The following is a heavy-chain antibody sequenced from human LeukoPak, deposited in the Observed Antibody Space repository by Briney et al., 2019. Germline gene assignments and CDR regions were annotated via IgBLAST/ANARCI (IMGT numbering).Heavy chain of an antibody. CDR2: MNPNSGNT. CDR1: GYTFTSYD. V-gene: IGHV1-8*01. Sequence: GASVKVSCKASGYTFTSYDINWVRQATGQGLEWMGWMNPNSGNTGYAQKFQGRVTMTRNTSINTAYMDLSSLRSEDTAVYYCARDGFRYCSGGSCYPYWGQGTLVTVSS. J-gene: IGHJ4*02. CDR3: ARDGFRYCSGGSCYPY. D-gene: IGHD2-15*01.